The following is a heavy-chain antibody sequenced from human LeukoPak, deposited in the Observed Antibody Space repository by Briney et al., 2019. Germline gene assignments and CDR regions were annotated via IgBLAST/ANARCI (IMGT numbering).Heavy chain of an antibody. D-gene: IGHD2-15*01. Sequence: PGRSLRLSCAASGFTFSSYGMHWVRQAPGKGLEWVAVIWYDGSNKYYADSVKGRFTISRDNSKNTLYLQMNSLRAEDTAVYYCARAPLSHCSGGSCYSAGWFDPWGQGTLVTVSS. J-gene: IGHJ5*02. CDR3: ARAPLSHCSGGSCYSAGWFDP. CDR2: IWYDGSNK. CDR1: GFTFSSYG. V-gene: IGHV3-33*01.